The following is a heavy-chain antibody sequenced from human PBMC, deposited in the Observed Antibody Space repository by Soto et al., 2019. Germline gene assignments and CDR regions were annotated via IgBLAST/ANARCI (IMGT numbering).Heavy chain of an antibody. CDR1: GGSISSYY. J-gene: IGHJ6*02. CDR3: ARGGGLWLGSYYYYYGMDV. Sequence: PSETLSLTCTVSGGSISSYYWRWLRQPPGKGLEWIGYIYYSGSTNYNPSLKSRVTISVDTSKNQFSLKLSSVTAADTAVYYCARGGGLWLGSYYYYYGMDVWGQGTTVTVSS. V-gene: IGHV4-59*08. CDR2: IYYSGST. D-gene: IGHD5-18*01.